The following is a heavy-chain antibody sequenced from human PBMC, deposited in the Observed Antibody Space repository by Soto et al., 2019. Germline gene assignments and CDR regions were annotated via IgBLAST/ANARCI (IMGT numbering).Heavy chain of an antibody. J-gene: IGHJ4*02. CDR2: ISGSGDNT. CDR3: ARGRRFLECYQFEH. CDR1: GFTFSNYA. Sequence: PGGSLRLSCAASGFTFSNYAVNWVRQAPGKGLEWVSSISGSGDNTYYADSVKGRFTISRDKSKNTLYLQMNSLRAEDTAVYYCARGRRFLECYQFEHWGQGTLVTVSS. D-gene: IGHD3-3*01. V-gene: IGHV3-23*01.